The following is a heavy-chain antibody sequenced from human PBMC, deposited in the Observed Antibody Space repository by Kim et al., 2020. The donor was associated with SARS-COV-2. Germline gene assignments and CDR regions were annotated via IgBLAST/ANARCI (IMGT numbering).Heavy chain of an antibody. CDR1: GFTFSSYA. V-gene: IGHV3-23*01. Sequence: GGSLRLSCAASGFTFSSYAMSWVRQAPGKGLEWVSAISGSGGSTYYADSVMGRFTISRDNSKNTLYLQMNSLRAEDTAVYYCAKDLHYYDSSGYYPPGEAFDSWAKGQWSPSLQ. CDR3: AKDLHYYDSSGYYPPGEAFDS. D-gene: IGHD3-22*01. J-gene: IGHJ3*02. CDR2: ISGSGGST.